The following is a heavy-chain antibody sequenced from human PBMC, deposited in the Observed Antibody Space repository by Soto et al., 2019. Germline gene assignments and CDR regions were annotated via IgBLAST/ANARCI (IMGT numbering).Heavy chain of an antibody. J-gene: IGHJ3*02. Sequence: GGSLRLSCAASGFTFNTYWMGWVRQAPGKGLERVANIKQDGNEKYYVDSLKGRFTISRDNAKNSLYLQMNSLRAEDTAVYYCARPLGWRDAFGIWGKGTMVT. CDR2: IKQDGNEK. V-gene: IGHV3-7*01. D-gene: IGHD6-19*01. CDR1: GFTFNTYW. CDR3: ARPLGWRDAFGI.